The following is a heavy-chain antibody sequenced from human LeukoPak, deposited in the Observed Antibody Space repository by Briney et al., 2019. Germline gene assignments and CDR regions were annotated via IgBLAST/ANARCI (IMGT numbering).Heavy chain of an antibody. CDR1: GFTFSSYW. CDR2: IKKDGSEK. V-gene: IGHV3-7*01. Sequence: PGGSLRLSCAASGFTFSSYWMSWVRQAPGKGLEWVANIKKDGSEKYYVDSVKGRFTISRDNAKNTLYLQMNSLRAEDTAVYYCARVAYCGGDCYVDAFDIWGQGTMVTVSS. J-gene: IGHJ3*02. CDR3: ARVAYCGGDCYVDAFDI. D-gene: IGHD2-21*02.